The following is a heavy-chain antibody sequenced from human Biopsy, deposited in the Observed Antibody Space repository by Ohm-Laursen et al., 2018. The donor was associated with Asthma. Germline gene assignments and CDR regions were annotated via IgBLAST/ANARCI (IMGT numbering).Heavy chain of an antibody. CDR3: ARQSGQEYGDSIPFDT. D-gene: IGHD3-22*01. J-gene: IGHJ3*02. V-gene: IGHV3-30*03. CDR2: VSSDGHNK. Sequence: SLRLSCTASGFVFSQCGMQWVRQGPGKGLEWVALVSSDGHNKYYEDSVKGRFTISRDNSRNRLYLQINSLTVEDSAVYFCARQSGQEYGDSIPFDTWGQGTKVAVSS. CDR1: GFVFSQCG.